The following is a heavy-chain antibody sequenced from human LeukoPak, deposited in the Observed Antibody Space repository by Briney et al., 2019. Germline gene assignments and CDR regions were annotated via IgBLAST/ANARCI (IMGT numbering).Heavy chain of an antibody. CDR2: IKQDGSEK. D-gene: IGHD3-10*01. V-gene: IGHV3-7*01. CDR1: GFTFSSYW. J-gene: IGHJ6*03. CDR3: ARDTYYGSGSYYTIFYYYYYMDV. Sequence: GGSLRLSCAASGFTFSSYWMSWVRQAPGKGLEWVANIKQDGSEKYYVDSVKGRFTISRDNAKNSLYLQMNSLRAEDTAVYYCARDTYYGSGSYYTIFYYYYYMDVWGKGTTVTVSS.